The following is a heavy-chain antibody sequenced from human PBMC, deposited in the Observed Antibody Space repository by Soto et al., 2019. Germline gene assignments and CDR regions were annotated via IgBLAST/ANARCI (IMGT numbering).Heavy chain of an antibody. J-gene: IGHJ5*02. Sequence: QITLKESGPPLVKPTQTLTLTCTFSGFSLTTRGVGVGWIRQPPGKALECLALIYWDDDKRYSPSLQSRLSIPQATSKNQVVLTMTNVDPVDTATYYCAHIPNYYQYDWFDPWGQGTLVSVSS. CDR3: AHIPNYYQYDWFDP. V-gene: IGHV2-5*02. CDR1: GFSLTTRGVG. CDR2: IYWDDDK. D-gene: IGHD3-16*01.